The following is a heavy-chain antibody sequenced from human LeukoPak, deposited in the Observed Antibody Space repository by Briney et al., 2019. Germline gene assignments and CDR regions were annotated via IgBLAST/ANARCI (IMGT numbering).Heavy chain of an antibody. CDR3: ARGFRPYYGMDV. V-gene: IGHV4-34*01. CDR1: GGSISDNY. Sequence: SETLSLTCTVSGGSISDNYWSWIRQPPGKGLEWIGEINHSGSTNYNPSLKSRVTISVDTSKNQFSLKLSSVTAADTAVYYCARGFRPYYGMDVWGQGTTVTVSS. CDR2: INHSGST. J-gene: IGHJ6*02.